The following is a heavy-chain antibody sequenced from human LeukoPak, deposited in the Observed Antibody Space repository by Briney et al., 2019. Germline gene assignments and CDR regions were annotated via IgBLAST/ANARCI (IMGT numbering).Heavy chain of an antibody. CDR2: ISAYNGDI. CDR1: GYTFTKYG. V-gene: IGHV1-18*01. Sequence: RASVKVSCKASGYTFTKYGVSWVRQAPGQGLEWMGWISAYNGDIKYAQRGKGRVTMTTDTSTSTVYMELRSLRSDDTAVYYCARESGSDAFDIWGQGTMVTVSS. CDR3: ARESGSDAFDI. J-gene: IGHJ3*02.